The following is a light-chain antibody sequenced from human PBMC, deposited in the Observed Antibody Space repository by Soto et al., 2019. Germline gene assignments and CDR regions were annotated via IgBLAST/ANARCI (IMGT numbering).Light chain of an antibody. CDR1: QGISSY. CDR2: AAS. Sequence: DIQLTQSPSFLSASVGDRVTITCRASQGISSYLAWYQQKPGKAPKLLIYAASTLQSGVPSRFSGSGSGTEFTLTNSSLQPEDFATYYCQQLNSYPIPFGQGTRLEIK. CDR3: QQLNSYPIP. J-gene: IGKJ5*01. V-gene: IGKV1-9*01.